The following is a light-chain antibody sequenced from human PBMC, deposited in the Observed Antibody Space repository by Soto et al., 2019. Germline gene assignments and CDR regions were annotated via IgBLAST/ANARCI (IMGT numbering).Light chain of an antibody. CDR2: EAN. Sequence: QSVLTQPASVSGSPGQSITISCTGTSNDIGGYNLVSWYQQHPGKAPKLIIYEANKRPSGVSDRFSGSRSGTTASLTISALQAEDEADYSCYSFAGGATFVFGGGTKPPS. CDR1: SNDIGGYNL. CDR3: YSFAGGATFV. J-gene: IGLJ2*01. V-gene: IGLV2-23*02.